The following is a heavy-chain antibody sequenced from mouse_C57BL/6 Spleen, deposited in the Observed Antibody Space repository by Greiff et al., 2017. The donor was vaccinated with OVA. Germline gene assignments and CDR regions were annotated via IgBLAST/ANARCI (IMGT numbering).Heavy chain of an antibody. Sequence: QVQLQQSGAELARPGASVKMSCKASGYTFTSYTMHWEKQRPGQGLEWIGYINPSSGYTKYNQKFKDKATLTADKSSSTAYMQLSSLTSEDSAVYYCARGEYGNSYWGQGTSVTVSS. CDR3: ARGEYGNSY. D-gene: IGHD2-10*02. J-gene: IGHJ4*01. V-gene: IGHV1-4*01. CDR2: INPSSGYT. CDR1: GYTFTSYT.